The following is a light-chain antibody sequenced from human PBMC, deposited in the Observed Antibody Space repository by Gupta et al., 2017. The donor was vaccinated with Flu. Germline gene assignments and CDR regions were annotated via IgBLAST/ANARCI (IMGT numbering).Light chain of an antibody. J-gene: IGLJ3*02. Sequence: QSVLPQPPSVSAAPGQKVTISFSESSASIGTNYVPWYQQITGTAHKLHINDNNQRPTGNPDRYLGSKSGTSANLDITGLQTGYEDDYYCGTWDSSPDVRVFGGGTKLTVL. V-gene: IGLV1-51*01. CDR1: SASIGTNY. CDR3: GTWDSSPDVRV. CDR2: DNN.